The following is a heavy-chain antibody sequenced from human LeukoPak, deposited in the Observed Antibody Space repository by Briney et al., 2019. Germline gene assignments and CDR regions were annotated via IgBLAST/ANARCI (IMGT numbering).Heavy chain of an antibody. Sequence: SETLSLTCAVFGGSFSGYHWTWIRQSPGKGLEWIGQINHSGSANYNRSLKSRVTITIESSKNQFSLELSSVTAADSAMYFCAGGKYDSSDYSGGWYYFDYWGQGTLVTVSS. V-gene: IGHV4-34*01. CDR1: GGSFSGYH. D-gene: IGHD3-22*01. J-gene: IGHJ4*02. CDR3: AGGKYDSSDYSGGWYYFDY. CDR2: INHSGSA.